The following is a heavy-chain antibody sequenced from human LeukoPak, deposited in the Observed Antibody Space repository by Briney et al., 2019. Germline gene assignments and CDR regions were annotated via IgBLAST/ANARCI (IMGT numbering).Heavy chain of an antibody. J-gene: IGHJ4*02. Sequence: GSLRLSCAASGFTFSDYYMSWIRQAPGKGLEWVSYISSSGSTIYYADSVKGRFTISRDNAKNLLYLQMNSLRAEDTAVYYCARGSVDFWSGYQEYYFDYWGQGTLVTVSS. CDR1: GFTFSDYY. CDR3: ARGSVDFWSGYQEYYFDY. V-gene: IGHV3-11*01. CDR2: ISSSGSTI. D-gene: IGHD3-3*01.